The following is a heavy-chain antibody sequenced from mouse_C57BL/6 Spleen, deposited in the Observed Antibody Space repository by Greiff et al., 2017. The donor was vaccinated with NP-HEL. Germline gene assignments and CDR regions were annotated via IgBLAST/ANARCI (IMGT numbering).Heavy chain of an antibody. CDR1: GYAFSSYW. CDR2: IYPGDGDT. CDR3: ARRQLRVGLDY. D-gene: IGHD3-2*02. J-gene: IGHJ2*01. V-gene: IGHV1-80*01. Sequence: QVQLKQSGAELVKPGASVKISCKASGYAFSSYWMNWVKQRPGKGLEWIGQIYPGDGDTNYNGKFKGKATLTADKSSSTAYMQLSSLTSEDSAVYFCARRQLRVGLDYWGQGTTLTVSS.